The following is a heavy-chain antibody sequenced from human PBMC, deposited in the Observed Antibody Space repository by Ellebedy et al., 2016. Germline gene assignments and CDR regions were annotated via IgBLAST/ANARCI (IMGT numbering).Heavy chain of an antibody. CDR3: ARDRVFRDFWSGYYKVFFDY. Sequence: SETLSLTXTVSGGSISSGSYYWSWIRQPAGRGLEWIGRIYTSGSTNYNPSLKSRVTMSVDTSKNQFSLKLSSVTAADTAVYYCARDRVFRDFWSGYYKVFFDYWGQGTLVTVSS. CDR1: GGSISSGSYY. V-gene: IGHV4-61*02. D-gene: IGHD3-3*01. J-gene: IGHJ4*02. CDR2: IYTSGST.